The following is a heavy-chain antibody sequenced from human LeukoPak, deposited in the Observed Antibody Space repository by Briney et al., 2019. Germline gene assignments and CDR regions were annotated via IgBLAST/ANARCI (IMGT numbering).Heavy chain of an antibody. CDR2: IYTSGST. CDR1: GGSLRSYY. D-gene: IGHD4-17*01. J-gene: IGHJ3*02. Sequence: SETLSLTCTVSGGSLRSYYLSWVRQPARKGPEWAGRIYTSGSTNYNPSLKSRVTMSVDTSKNQFSLKLSSVTAADTAVYYCARDLVTTVTIDAFDIWGQGTMVTVSS. CDR3: ARDLVTTVTIDAFDI. V-gene: IGHV4-4*07.